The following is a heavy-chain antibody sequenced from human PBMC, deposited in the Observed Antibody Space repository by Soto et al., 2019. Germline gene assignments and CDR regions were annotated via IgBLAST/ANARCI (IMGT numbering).Heavy chain of an antibody. CDR1: GGCISRGGYY. Sequence: TLALTGTVSGGCISRGGYYWSWIRQHPGKGLEWIGYIYYSGSTYYNPSLKSRVTRSVDTSKNPFSLSLSSMTAADKGVYYCARGGGYDSFDCGGQGIQVTVSS. V-gene: IGHV4-31*02. D-gene: IGHD2-15*01. CDR3: ARGGGYDSFDC. CDR2: IYYSGST. J-gene: IGHJ4*02.